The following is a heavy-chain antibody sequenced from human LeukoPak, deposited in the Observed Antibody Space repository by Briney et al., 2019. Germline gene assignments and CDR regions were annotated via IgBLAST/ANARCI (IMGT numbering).Heavy chain of an antibody. CDR3: ARDGDVNCFDS. Sequence: PSETLSLSCTVSGGSISSYYWSWIRQPPGKGLEWIGYIYYSGSTNYNPSLKSRVTISVDTSKNQFSLKLSSVTAADTAVYYCARDGDVNCFDSWGQGTLVTVSS. D-gene: IGHD2-21*01. V-gene: IGHV4-59*01. CDR1: GGSISSYY. J-gene: IGHJ5*01. CDR2: IYYSGST.